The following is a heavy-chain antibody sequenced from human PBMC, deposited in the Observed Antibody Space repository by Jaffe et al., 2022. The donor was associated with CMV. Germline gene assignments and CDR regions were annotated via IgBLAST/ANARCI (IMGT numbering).Heavy chain of an antibody. J-gene: IGHJ3*02. D-gene: IGHD4-17*01. CDR1: GGSISSYY. V-gene: IGHV4-59*01. Sequence: QVQLQESGPGLVKPSETLSLTCTVSGGSISSYYWSWIRQPPGKGLEWIGYIYYSGSTNYNPSLKSRVTISVDTSKNQFSLKLSSVTAADTAVYYCARDRANDYGDYVDAFDIWGQGTMVTVSS. CDR3: ARDRANDYGDYVDAFDI. CDR2: IYYSGST.